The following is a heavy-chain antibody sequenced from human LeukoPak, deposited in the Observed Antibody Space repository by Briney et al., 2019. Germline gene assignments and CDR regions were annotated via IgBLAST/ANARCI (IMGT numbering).Heavy chain of an antibody. CDR1: GFTFSSYA. CDR2: ISGSGGST. V-gene: IGHV3-23*01. CDR3: ASYYYDSSGTGGHFDY. Sequence: GGSLRLSCAASGFTFSSYAMSWVRQAPGKGLEWVSAISGSGGSTYYADSVKGRFTISRDNSKNTLYLQMNSLRAEDTAVYYCASYYYDSSGTGGHFDYWGREPWSPSPQ. J-gene: IGHJ4*02. D-gene: IGHD3-22*01.